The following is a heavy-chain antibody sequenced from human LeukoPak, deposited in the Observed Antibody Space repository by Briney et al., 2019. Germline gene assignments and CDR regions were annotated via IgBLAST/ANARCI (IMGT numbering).Heavy chain of an antibody. CDR1: GYTFTSHG. Sequence: ASVRVSCKASGYTFTSHGISWVRQGPGQGLEWMGWISTYNGNTNYAQKLQGRVTMTTDTSTSTAYMELRSLGSDDTAVYYCAILRISAAGNGGYWGQGTLVTVSS. CDR2: ISTYNGNT. J-gene: IGHJ4*02. V-gene: IGHV1-18*01. D-gene: IGHD6-13*01. CDR3: AILRISAAGNGGY.